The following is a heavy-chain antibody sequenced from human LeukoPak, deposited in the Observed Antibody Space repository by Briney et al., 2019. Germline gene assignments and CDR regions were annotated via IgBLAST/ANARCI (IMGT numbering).Heavy chain of an antibody. J-gene: IGHJ6*03. Sequence: SGGSLRLSCAASGFTFSSYEMNWVRQAPGKGLEWVSYISSSGSTIYYADSVKGRFTISRDNSKNTLYLQMNSLRAEDTALYYCAKYWGAYGDYRGRYLDVWGKGTTVTVSS. CDR3: AKYWGAYGDYRGRYLDV. V-gene: IGHV3-48*03. D-gene: IGHD4-17*01. CDR1: GFTFSSYE. CDR2: ISSSGSTI.